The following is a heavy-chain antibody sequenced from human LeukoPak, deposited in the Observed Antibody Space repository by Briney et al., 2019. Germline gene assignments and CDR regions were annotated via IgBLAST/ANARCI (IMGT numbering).Heavy chain of an antibody. V-gene: IGHV3-48*03. CDR3: ARDHGIAAGFDP. D-gene: IGHD6-13*01. CDR1: GFTFSSYE. Sequence: GGSLRPSCAASGFTFSSYEMNWVRQAPGEGREWVSYISSSGSTIYYADSVKGRFTISRDNAKNSLYLQMNSLRAEDTAVYYCARDHGIAAGFDPWGQGTLVTVSS. J-gene: IGHJ5*02. CDR2: ISSSGSTI.